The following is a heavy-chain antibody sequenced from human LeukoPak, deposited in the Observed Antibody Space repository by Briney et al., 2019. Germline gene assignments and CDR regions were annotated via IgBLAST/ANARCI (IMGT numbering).Heavy chain of an antibody. CDR1: GGSISSYY. Sequence: SETLSLTCTVSGGSISSYYWSWIRQPTGKGLEWIGRIYTSGSTNYNPSLKSRVTMSVGTSKNQFSLKLSSVTAADTAVYYCARARDSGWPDAFDIWGQGTMVTVSS. D-gene: IGHD6-19*01. CDR2: IYTSGST. J-gene: IGHJ3*02. CDR3: ARARDSGWPDAFDI. V-gene: IGHV4-4*07.